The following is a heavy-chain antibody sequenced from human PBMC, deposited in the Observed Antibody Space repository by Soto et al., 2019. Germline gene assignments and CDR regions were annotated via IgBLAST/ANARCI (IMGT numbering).Heavy chain of an antibody. CDR3: AKEKDYDYVWGSYRYTSDY. D-gene: IGHD3-16*02. CDR1: GFTFSSFL. Sequence: VQLVESGGGLIQPGGSLRLSCSGSGFTFSSFLMHWVRQAPGKGLEYVAGISDSGGSTYYADSVQGRFTISRDSSTLYLQMNSLRAEDTAVYYCAKEKDYDYVWGSYRYTSDYWGQGTLVTVSS. CDR2: ISDSGGST. V-gene: IGHV3-64*04. J-gene: IGHJ4*02.